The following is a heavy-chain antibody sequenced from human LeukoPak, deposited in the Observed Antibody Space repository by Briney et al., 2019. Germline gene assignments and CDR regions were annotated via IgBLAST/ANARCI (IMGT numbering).Heavy chain of an antibody. J-gene: IGHJ4*02. Sequence: ETSETLSLTGTVSVGSISSYYWSWIRQPPGKGLEWIGYIYYSGSTNYNPSLKSRVTISVDTSKNQFSLNLKSVTAADTAVYCCARGKGYFDYWGQGTLVTVSS. CDR3: ARGKGYFDY. V-gene: IGHV4-59*01. CDR2: IYYSGST. CDR1: VGSISSYY.